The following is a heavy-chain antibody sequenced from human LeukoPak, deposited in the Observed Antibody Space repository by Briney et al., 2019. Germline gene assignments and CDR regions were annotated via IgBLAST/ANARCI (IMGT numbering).Heavy chain of an antibody. Sequence: GGSLRLSCAASGFTFSSYEMNWVRQAPGKGLEWVSYISSSGSTIYDADSVKGRFTISRDNAKNSMYLQMNSLRAEDTAVYYCARGSGSYIRWGQGTLVTVSS. V-gene: IGHV3-48*03. CDR3: ARGSGSYIR. CDR2: ISSSGSTI. CDR1: GFTFSSYE. J-gene: IGHJ4*02. D-gene: IGHD3-10*01.